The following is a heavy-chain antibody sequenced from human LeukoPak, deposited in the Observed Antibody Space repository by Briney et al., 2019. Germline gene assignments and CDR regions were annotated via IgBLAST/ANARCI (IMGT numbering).Heavy chain of an antibody. CDR1: GDSVSSNSAA. V-gene: IGHV6-1*01. J-gene: IGHJ4*02. D-gene: IGHD4-17*01. Sequence: SQTLSLTCAISGDSVSSNSAAWNWIRQSPSRGLEWQGRTYYRSKWYNEYAVSVKSRITINVDTSQNQFHLQLNSVTPEDTAVYYCARDKGRRTTVTYYFDYWGQGTLVTVSS. CDR3: ARDKGRRTTVTYYFDY. CDR2: TYYRSKWYN.